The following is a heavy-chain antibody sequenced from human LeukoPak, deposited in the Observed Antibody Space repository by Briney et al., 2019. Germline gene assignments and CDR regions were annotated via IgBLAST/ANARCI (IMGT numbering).Heavy chain of an antibody. Sequence: PGGSLRLSCAASGFTFSGSWMSWVRQAPGKGLEWVGSIKSDSDGGSTAYSAPGRCRLTISRDEFTNTLYLHMNSLKIENTAVYYCTTDPAWEMAPQRNHYWGQGTLVTVSS. CDR1: GFTFSGSW. CDR2: IKSDSDGGST. V-gene: IGHV3-15*01. D-gene: IGHD5-24*01. J-gene: IGHJ4*02. CDR3: TTDPAWEMAPQRNHY.